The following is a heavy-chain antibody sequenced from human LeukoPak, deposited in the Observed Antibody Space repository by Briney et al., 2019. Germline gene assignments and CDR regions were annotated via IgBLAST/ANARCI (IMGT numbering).Heavy chain of an antibody. CDR1: GFTVSSNY. J-gene: IGHJ4*02. V-gene: IGHV3-53*01. D-gene: IGHD5-18*01. CDR2: IYSGGST. CDR3: ARVLYTALDY. Sequence: GGSLRLSCAASGFTVSSNYMSWVRQAPGKGLEWVSVIYSGGSTYYADSVKGRSTISRDNSKNTLYLQMNSLRAEDTAVYYCARVLYTALDYWGQGTLVTVSS.